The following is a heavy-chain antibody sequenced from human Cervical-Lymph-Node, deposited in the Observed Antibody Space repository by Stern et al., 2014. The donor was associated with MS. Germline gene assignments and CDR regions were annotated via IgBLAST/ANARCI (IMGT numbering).Heavy chain of an antibody. V-gene: IGHV3-30*18. CDR3: AKAPLPASTIAAQYGMDV. CDR2: ISHDGSNK. J-gene: IGHJ6*02. D-gene: IGHD6-6*01. CDR1: EFVFSAYG. Sequence: VQLVESGGGVAQPGRSLRLSCAASEFVFSAYGMHWVRQAPGKGLGWVAAISHDGSNKNYVDSVKGRFTISRDNSKNTVNLQMTSLRDEDTAMYSCAKAPLPASTIAAQYGMDVWGQGTTVTVSS.